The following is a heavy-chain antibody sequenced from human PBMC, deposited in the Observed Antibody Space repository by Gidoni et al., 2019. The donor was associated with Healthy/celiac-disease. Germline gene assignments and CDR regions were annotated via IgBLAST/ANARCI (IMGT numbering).Heavy chain of an antibody. Sequence: QVQLQESGPGLVKPSQPLSPTCLVSGRSISSRIYLWSWLRQPAGKRLEWIGRIYTSGRTNYNPSLKSRVTMSVDTSKNQFSLKLSSVTAADTAVYYCAITAYDFWSGYPPGSGMDVWGQGTTVTVSS. CDR3: AITAYDFWSGYPPGSGMDV. D-gene: IGHD3-3*01. CDR2: IYTSGRT. V-gene: IGHV4-61*02. J-gene: IGHJ6*02. CDR1: GRSISSRIYL.